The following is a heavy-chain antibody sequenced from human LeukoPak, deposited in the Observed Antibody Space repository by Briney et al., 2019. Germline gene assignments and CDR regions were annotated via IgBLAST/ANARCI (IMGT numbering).Heavy chain of an antibody. Sequence: GSSVKVSCKASGYTFTGYYMHWLRQAPGQGLEWMGWINPNSGGTNYVQKFQGRVTMTRDTSISTAYMELSRLRSDDTAVYYCARGGYYYYYYMDVWGKGTTVTVSS. CDR2: INPNSGGT. CDR1: GYTFTGYY. J-gene: IGHJ6*03. V-gene: IGHV1-2*02. CDR3: ARGGYYYYYYMDV.